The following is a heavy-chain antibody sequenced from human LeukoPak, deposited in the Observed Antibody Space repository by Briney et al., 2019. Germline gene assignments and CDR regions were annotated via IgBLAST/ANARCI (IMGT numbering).Heavy chain of an antibody. Sequence: GGSLRLSCAASGFTFSSYSMNWVRQAPGKGLEWVSSISSSSSYIYYADSVKGRFTISRDNSKNTLYLQMNSLRAEDTAIYYCATGAYFDHWGQGTLVTVSS. CDR3: ATGAYFDH. V-gene: IGHV3-21*04. J-gene: IGHJ4*02. CDR1: GFTFSSYS. CDR2: ISSSSSYI.